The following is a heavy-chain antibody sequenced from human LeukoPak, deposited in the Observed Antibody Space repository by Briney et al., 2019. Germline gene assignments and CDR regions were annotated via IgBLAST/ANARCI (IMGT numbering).Heavy chain of an antibody. CDR3: ARDLVSGAYTFDI. V-gene: IGHV3-48*03. CDR1: GSTFSS. CDR2: ISSSGATI. J-gene: IGHJ3*02. Sequence: GGSLRLSCAASGSTFSSFSTYDFNWVRQAPGKGLEWVSYISSSGATIYYADSVKGRFTVSRDDAKNSLYLQMNSLRAEDTAIYYCARDLVSGAYTFDIWGQGTMVTVSS. D-gene: IGHD3-16*01.